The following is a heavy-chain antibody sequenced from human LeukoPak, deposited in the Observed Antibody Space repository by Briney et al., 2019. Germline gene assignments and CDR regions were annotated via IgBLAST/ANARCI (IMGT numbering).Heavy chain of an antibody. Sequence: SVKVSCKASGYTFTSYGISWVRQAPGQGLEWMGGIIPMFGTTDYAQKFQGRVTITADKSTTTAYMELSSLRSEDTAVYYCAREIIRTSRAFDIWGQGTMVTVSS. J-gene: IGHJ3*02. CDR1: GYTFTSYG. D-gene: IGHD1-20*01. CDR3: AREIIRTSRAFDI. CDR2: IIPMFGTT. V-gene: IGHV1-69*06.